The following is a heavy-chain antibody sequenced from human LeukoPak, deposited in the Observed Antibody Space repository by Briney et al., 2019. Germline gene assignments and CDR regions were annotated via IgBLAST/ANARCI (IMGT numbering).Heavy chain of an antibody. CDR1: GGTFSSYA. J-gene: IGHJ4*02. CDR3: ARLSRGTSSWYGIDY. Sequence: SVKVSCKASGGTFSSYAISWVRQAPGQGLEWMGGIIPIFGTANYAQKFQGRVTITADESTSTAYMELNSLRSEDTAVYYCARLSRGTSSWYGIDYWGQGTLVTVSS. V-gene: IGHV1-69*13. CDR2: IIPIFGTA. D-gene: IGHD6-13*01.